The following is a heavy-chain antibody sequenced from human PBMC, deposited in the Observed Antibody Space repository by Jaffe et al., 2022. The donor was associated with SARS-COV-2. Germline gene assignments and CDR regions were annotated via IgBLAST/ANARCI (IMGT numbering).Heavy chain of an antibody. CDR2: ISYDGSNK. V-gene: IGHV3-30*18. CDR3: AKDFWEYYLGYYYYGMDV. D-gene: IGHD3-10*01. J-gene: IGHJ6*02. CDR1: GFTFSSYG. Sequence: QVQLVESGGGVVQPGRSLRLSCAASGFTFSSYGMHWVRQAPGKGLEWVAVISYDGSNKYYADSVKGRFTISRDNSKNTLYLQMNSLRAEDTAVYYCAKDFWEYYLGYYYYGMDVWGQGTTVTVSS.